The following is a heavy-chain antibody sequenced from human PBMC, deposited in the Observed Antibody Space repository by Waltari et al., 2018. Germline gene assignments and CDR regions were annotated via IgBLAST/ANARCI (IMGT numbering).Heavy chain of an antibody. D-gene: IGHD3-10*02. V-gene: IGHV1-18*01. CDR3: ARDRRDDNNSVRWLDP. CDR2: STAYNGNT. J-gene: IGHJ5*02. CDR1: GYMFRNFG. Sequence: QIQLVQSGGEVKKPGASVKVSCKASGYMFRNFGIFWVRQAPGQGLEFMGWSTAYNGNTNYAQTVQGSLTLTTDTSASTAYMELSSLTSDDTAVYYCARDRRDDNNSVRWLDPWGQGTLVTVSS.